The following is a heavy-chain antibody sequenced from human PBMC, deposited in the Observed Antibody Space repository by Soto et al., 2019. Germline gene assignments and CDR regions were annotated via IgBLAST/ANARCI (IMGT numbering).Heavy chain of an antibody. CDR2: ISGSGGST. D-gene: IGHD2-21*02. J-gene: IGHJ4*02. V-gene: IGHV3-23*01. CDR3: ARDSPPIVLVTAAPFDY. CDR1: GFTFRNYV. Sequence: GGSLRLSCTASGFTFRNYVMSWVRQAPGRGLEWVSAISGSGGSTYYADSVKGRFTISRDNSKNTLYLQMSSLRAEDAALYYCARDSPPIVLVTAAPFDYWGLGTRVTVSS.